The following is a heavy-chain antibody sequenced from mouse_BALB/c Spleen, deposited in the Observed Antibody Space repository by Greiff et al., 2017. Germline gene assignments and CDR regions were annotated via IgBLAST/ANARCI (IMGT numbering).Heavy chain of an antibody. CDR3: ARYYASSYNYAMDY. CDR1: GYTFTSYY. D-gene: IGHD1-1*01. CDR2: IYPGDGST. Sequence: VQLQQSGPELVKPGASVKMSCKASGYTFTSYYIHWVKQRPGQGLEWIGWIYPGDGSTKYNEKFKGKTTLTADKSSSTAYMLLSSLTSEDSAIYFCARYYASSYNYAMDYWGQGTSVTVFS. J-gene: IGHJ4*01. V-gene: IGHV1S56*01.